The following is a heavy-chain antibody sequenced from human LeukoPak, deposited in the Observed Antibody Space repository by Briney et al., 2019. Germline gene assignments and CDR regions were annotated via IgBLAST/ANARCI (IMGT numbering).Heavy chain of an antibody. CDR3: ARLTLWFGELLSRAGAFDI. CDR1: GGTFSSYA. J-gene: IGHJ3*02. D-gene: IGHD3-10*01. Sequence: ASVKVSCKASGGTFSSYAISWVRQAPGQGLEWMGGIIPIFGTANYAQKFQGRVTITADKSTSTAYMELSSLRSEDTAVYYCARLTLWFGELLSRAGAFDIWGQGTMVTVSS. CDR2: IIPIFGTA. V-gene: IGHV1-69*06.